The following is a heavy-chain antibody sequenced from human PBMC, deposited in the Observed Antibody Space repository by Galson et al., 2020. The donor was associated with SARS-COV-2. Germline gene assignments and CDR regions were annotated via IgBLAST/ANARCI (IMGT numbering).Heavy chain of an antibody. D-gene: IGHD1-1*01. CDR1: GFTFSAYG. Sequence: GGSLRLSCAASGFTFSAYGMHWVRQAPDKRLEWVAHIWFDGSNKHYADSVKGRFTISRDDSKSTLYLHMNSLRGEDTALYYCAKSLTAVPSDNLDHWGQGTLVTVSS. V-gene: IGHV3-33*06. CDR2: IWFDGSNK. J-gene: IGHJ4*02. CDR3: AKSLTAVPSDNLDH.